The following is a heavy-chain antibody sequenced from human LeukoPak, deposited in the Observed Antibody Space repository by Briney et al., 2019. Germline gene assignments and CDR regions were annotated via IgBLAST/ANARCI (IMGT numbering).Heavy chain of an antibody. D-gene: IGHD3-10*01. CDR1: GFTVSSNY. Sequence: PGGSLRLSCAASGFTVSSNYMSWVRQAPGKGLEYVSAISSNGGNTYYVNSVKGRFTISRDNSKKTLYLQMGSLRPEDMALYYCARVTDSGSRYYDYWGQGSLVTVSS. CDR3: ARVTDSGSRYYDY. CDR2: ISSNGGNT. J-gene: IGHJ4*02. V-gene: IGHV3-64*01.